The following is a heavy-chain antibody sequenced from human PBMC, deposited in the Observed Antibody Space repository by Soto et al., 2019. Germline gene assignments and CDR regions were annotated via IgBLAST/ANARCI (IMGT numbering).Heavy chain of an antibody. V-gene: IGHV4-31*03. CDR1: GGSISSGGYY. D-gene: IGHD2-15*01. CDR2: IYYSGST. CDR3: ARDFYCSGGSCYSGAPT. Sequence: SETLSLTCTVSGGSISSGGYYWSWIRQHPGKGLEWIGYIYYSGSTYYNPSLKSRVTISVDTPKNQFSLKLSSVTAADTAVYYCARDFYCSGGSCYSGAPTWGQGTLVTVSS. J-gene: IGHJ5*02.